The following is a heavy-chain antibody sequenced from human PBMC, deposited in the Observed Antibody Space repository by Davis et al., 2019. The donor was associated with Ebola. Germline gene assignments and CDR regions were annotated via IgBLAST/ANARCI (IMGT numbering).Heavy chain of an antibody. Sequence: FPSPPLATPGIPFDDYSLHLVREAPGKGPGWVSGISWKWGSIGYADSVKGPFTISRDNAKNSLYLQMNSLRAEDTALYYCAKDIVTEYYYYHGMDVWGQGTTVTVSS. CDR1: GIPFDDYS. CDR3: AKDIVTEYYYYHGMDV. V-gene: IGHV3-9*01. CDR2: ISWKWGSI. J-gene: IGHJ6*02. D-gene: IGHD2-21*01.